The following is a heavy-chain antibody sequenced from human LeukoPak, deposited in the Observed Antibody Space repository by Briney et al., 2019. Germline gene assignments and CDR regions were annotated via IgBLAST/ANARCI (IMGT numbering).Heavy chain of an antibody. D-gene: IGHD2-15*01. J-gene: IGHJ4*02. CDR2: IIPIFGTA. V-gene: IGHV1-69*01. CDR1: GGTFSSYA. Sequence: SVKVSCKASGGTFSSYAISWVRQAPGQGLEWMGGIIPIFGTANYAQKFQGRVTITADESTSTAYMELSSLRSEDTAVYYCARDSQSPPDYSHFDYWGQGTLVTVSS. CDR3: ARDSQSPPDYSHFDY.